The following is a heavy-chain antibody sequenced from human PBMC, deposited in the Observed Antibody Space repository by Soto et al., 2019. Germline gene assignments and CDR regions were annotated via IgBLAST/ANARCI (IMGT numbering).Heavy chain of an antibody. CDR3: ARDILFDY. CDR1: GYTFTRSG. D-gene: IGHD2-15*01. Sequence: ASVKVSCKASGYTFTRSGISWVRQAPGQGLEWMGWISTYNGDTNYSQKFQGRVTITRDTSASTAYMELSSLRSEDTAVYYCARDILFDYWGQGTLVTVSS. J-gene: IGHJ4*02. CDR2: ISTYNGDT. V-gene: IGHV1-18*01.